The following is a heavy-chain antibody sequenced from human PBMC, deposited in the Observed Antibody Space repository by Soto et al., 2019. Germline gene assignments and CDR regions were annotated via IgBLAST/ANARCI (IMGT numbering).Heavy chain of an antibody. D-gene: IGHD6-13*01. J-gene: IGHJ5*02. V-gene: IGHV1-69*13. CDR3: ARDLVAAAGSWFDP. CDR2: IIPIFGTA. CDR1: GGTFSSYA. Sequence: VASVKVSCKASGGTFSSYAISWVRQAPGQGLEWMGGIIPIFGTANYAQKFQGRVTITADESTSTAYMELSSLRSEDTAVYYCARDLVAAAGSWFDPWGQGTLVTVSS.